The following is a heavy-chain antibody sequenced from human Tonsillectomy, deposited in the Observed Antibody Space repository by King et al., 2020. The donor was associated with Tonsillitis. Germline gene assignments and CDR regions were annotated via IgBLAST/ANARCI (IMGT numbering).Heavy chain of an antibody. CDR1: GITFSDYW. CDR2: IRQDGSEK. V-gene: IGHV3-7*02. CDR3: VAGLGYLPDY. D-gene: IGHD3-9*01. J-gene: IGHJ4*02. Sequence: VQLVESGGGLVQPGGSLRLSCAASGITFSDYWMNWVRQAPGKGLEWLAIIRQDGSEKYYVDSVKDRFTISRDNAQNSVFLQMSSLRVDDTAVYVCVAGLGYLPDYWGQGTLVTVSS.